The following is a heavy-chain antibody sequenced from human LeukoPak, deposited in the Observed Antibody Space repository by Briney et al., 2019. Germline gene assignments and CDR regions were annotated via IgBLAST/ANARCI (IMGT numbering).Heavy chain of an antibody. CDR3: AKSHASIWNVYDY. CDR2: ITAGGDST. D-gene: IGHD6-13*01. Sequence: QAGGSLRLSCAASGFTFSGYAMSWVRLAPGEGLEGVSAITAGGDSTYYAESVKGRFAISRDNLKNMVFLQMSTLRAEDTAIYYCAKSHASIWNVYDYWGQGTLVTVSS. V-gene: IGHV3-23*01. CDR1: GFTFSGYA. J-gene: IGHJ4*02.